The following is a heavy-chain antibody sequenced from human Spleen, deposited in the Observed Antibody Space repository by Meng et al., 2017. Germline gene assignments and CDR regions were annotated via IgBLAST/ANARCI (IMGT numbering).Heavy chain of an antibody. Sequence: GESLKISCDASGFTFSSYTMNWVRQAPGKGLEWVSYISSSGSTIYYADSVKGRFTISRDNAKNSLYLQMNSLRVEDTAVYYCARGDQMAFTFDYWGQGTLVTVSS. D-gene: IGHD5-24*01. CDR2: ISSSGSTI. V-gene: IGHV3-48*03. CDR3: ARGDQMAFTFDY. CDR1: GFTFSSYT. J-gene: IGHJ4*02.